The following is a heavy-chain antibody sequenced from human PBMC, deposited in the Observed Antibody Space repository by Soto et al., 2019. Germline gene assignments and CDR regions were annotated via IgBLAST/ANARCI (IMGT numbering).Heavy chain of an antibody. V-gene: IGHV1-8*01. Sequence: ASVKVSCKASGYTFTSYDINWVRQAAGQGLEWMGWMNPNSGNTGYAQKFQGRVTMTRNTSISTAYMELSSLRSEDTAVYYCARGYLSVVAAQPVYYYYYGMDVWGQGTTVTVSS. CDR2: MNPNSGNT. CDR3: ARGYLSVVAAQPVYYYYYGMDV. J-gene: IGHJ6*02. CDR1: GYTFTSYD. D-gene: IGHD2-15*01.